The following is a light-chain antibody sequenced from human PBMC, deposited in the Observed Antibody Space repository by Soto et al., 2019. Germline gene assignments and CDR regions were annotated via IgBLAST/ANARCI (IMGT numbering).Light chain of an antibody. J-gene: IGKJ5*01. CDR2: GIS. CDR3: QQYGSSPIT. CDR1: QSVTSSD. V-gene: IGKV3-20*01. Sequence: EIVLTQSPGTLSLSLGESATLSCRASQSVTSSDLAWYQRKPGQAPRLLIYGISTRATGITDKFSGSGYGTDFTLTVSRLEPEDFAVYFCQQYGSSPITFGQGTRLEIK.